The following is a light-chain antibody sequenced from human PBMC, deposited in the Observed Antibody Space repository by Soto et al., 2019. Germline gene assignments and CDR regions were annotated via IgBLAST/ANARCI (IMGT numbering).Light chain of an antibody. V-gene: IGKV3-20*01. CDR2: GSS. Sequence: IGLSLSAGAVSLSPGERGTGSWRAHQSVSSNYLAWYQQKPGQAPRLLIYGSSSRATGIPDRFSGRGSGTHTTLACSLLEPEDLIVHCSQHSGASPRPFGQGTMVDIK. CDR3: QHSGASPRP. CDR1: QSVSSNY. J-gene: IGKJ1*01.